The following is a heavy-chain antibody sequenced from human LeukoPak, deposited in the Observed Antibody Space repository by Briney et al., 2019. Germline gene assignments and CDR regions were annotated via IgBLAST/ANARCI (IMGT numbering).Heavy chain of an antibody. J-gene: IGHJ4*02. Sequence: GGSLTLSCAVSGMSLINYGMSWVRQAPGKGLEWVAGMSECCGRTNYEDSMKGRFTISRDNPKNTLYLQMNSLRAEDTAVYFCAKRGVVIRVILVGFHKEAYYFDSWGQGALVTVSS. CDR2: MSECCGRT. CDR1: GMSLINYG. CDR3: AKRGVVIRVILVGFHKEAYYFDS. V-gene: IGHV3-23*01. D-gene: IGHD3-22*01.